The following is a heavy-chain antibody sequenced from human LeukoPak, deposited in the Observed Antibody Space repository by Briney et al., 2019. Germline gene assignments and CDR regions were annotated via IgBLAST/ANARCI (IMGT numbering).Heavy chain of an antibody. V-gene: IGHV3-7*01. CDR1: GFSISSHW. Sequence: PGGSLRLSCVASGFSISSHWMSWVRQAPGKGLEWVASLKEDVSARNLVDSVKGRFTISTDNAKNSLYLQMSSLRVEDTAVYYCARGPTYGSRSDFLESWGLGTLVTVSS. D-gene: IGHD3-10*01. CDR3: ARGPTYGSRSDFLES. CDR2: LKEDVSAR. J-gene: IGHJ4*02.